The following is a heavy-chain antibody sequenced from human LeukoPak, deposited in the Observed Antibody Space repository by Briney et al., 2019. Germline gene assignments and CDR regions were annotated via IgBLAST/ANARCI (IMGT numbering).Heavy chain of an antibody. CDR2: INPNSGGT. V-gene: IGHV1-2*02. D-gene: IGHD5-18*01. Sequence: ASVKVSCKASGYAFTGYYMHWVRQAPGQGLEWMGWINPNSGGTNYAQKFQGRVTMTRDTSISTAYMELSRLRSDDTAVYYCARAYLAFRRGYSYGLGYWGQGTLVTVSS. CDR3: ARAYLAFRRGYSYGLGY. CDR1: GYAFTGYY. J-gene: IGHJ4*02.